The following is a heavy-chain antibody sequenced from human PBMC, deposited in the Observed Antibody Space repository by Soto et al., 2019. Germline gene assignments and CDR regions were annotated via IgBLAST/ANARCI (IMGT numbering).Heavy chain of an antibody. CDR3: ARRTSAFDV. CDR1: GGTFNSYD. V-gene: IGHV1-69*02. Sequence: QVQLVQSGAEVKKPGSSVKVSCKASGGTFNSYDIHWVRQAPGQGLEWMGRIIPSLGIPNYAQALQGRLTITANVATRTAYMELTNLKPGDTAIYYCARRTSAFDVWGQGTVVTVSS. CDR2: IIPSLGIP. J-gene: IGHJ3*01. D-gene: IGHD2-2*01.